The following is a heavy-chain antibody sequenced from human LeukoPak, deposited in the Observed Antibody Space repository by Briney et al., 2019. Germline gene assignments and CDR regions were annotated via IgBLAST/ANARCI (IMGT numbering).Heavy chain of an antibody. CDR3: ARRVWAQTYVAYENWFDP. CDR1: GGSISSYY. Sequence: PSETLSLTCTVSGGSISSYYWNWIRQPAGKALEWIGRISTSGNTNYNPSLKSRVTMSVDTSKNQFSLKLSSVTAADTAVYYCARRVWAQTYVAYENWFDPWGQGTLVSVSS. CDR2: ISTSGNT. J-gene: IGHJ5*02. V-gene: IGHV4-4*07. D-gene: IGHD3-10*02.